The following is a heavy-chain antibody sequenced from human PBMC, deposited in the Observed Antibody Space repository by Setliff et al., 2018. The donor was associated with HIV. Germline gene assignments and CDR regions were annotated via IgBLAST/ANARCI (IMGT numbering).Heavy chain of an antibody. J-gene: IGHJ4*02. D-gene: IGHD5-18*01. CDR1: GFTFTNRY. CDR3: AKDGPAVDTAKDY. Sequence: GGSLRLSCAASGFTFTNRYMSWVRQAPGKGLEWVSAISGSGGSTYYADSVKGRFTISRDNSKNTLYLQMNSLRAEDTAVYYCAKDGPAVDTAKDYWGQGTLVTVSS. V-gene: IGHV3-23*01. CDR2: ISGSGGST.